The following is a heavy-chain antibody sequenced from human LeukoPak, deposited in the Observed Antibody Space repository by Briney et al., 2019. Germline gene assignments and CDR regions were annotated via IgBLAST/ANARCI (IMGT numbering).Heavy chain of an antibody. V-gene: IGHV1-8*01. Sequence: ASVKVSCKASGYTFTSYDINWVRQATGQGLEWMGWMNPNSGNTGYAQKFQGRVTMTRNTSISTAYMELSSLRSEDTAVYYCARGRAKQWLVRSCWFDPWGQGTLVTVSS. CDR1: GYTFTSYD. CDR3: ARGRAKQWLVRSCWFDP. D-gene: IGHD6-19*01. CDR2: MNPNSGNT. J-gene: IGHJ5*02.